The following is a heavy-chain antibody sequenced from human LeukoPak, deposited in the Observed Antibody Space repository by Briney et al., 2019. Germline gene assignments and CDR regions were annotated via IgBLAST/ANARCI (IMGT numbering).Heavy chain of an antibody. J-gene: IGHJ4*02. V-gene: IGHV3-21*01. Sequence: RGSLRLSSAASVFTFSSYSMNWVRQAPGKGLEWVSSISSSSSDTYYADSVKGRFTISRDNAKNSLYLQMNSLRAEDTAVYYCPRDRGPNERSPTDYWAQGTLVTVSS. CDR3: PRDRGPNERSPTDY. CDR2: ISSSSSDT. CDR1: VFTFSSYS. D-gene: IGHD2-8*01.